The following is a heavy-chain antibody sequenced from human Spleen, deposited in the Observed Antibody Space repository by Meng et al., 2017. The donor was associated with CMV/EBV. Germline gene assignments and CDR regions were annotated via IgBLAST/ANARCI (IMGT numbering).Heavy chain of an antibody. D-gene: IGHD3-22*01. V-gene: IGHV4-34*01. CDR2: INHSGST. Sequence: SETLSLTCAVYGGSFSGYYWTWIRQPPGKGLEWIGEINHSGSTNYNPSLKSRVTISVDTSKNQFSLKLSSVTAADTAVYYCARVARTYYYDSSGYSQRHFDYWGQGTLVTVSS. J-gene: IGHJ4*02. CDR1: GGSFSGYY. CDR3: ARVARTYYYDSSGYSQRHFDY.